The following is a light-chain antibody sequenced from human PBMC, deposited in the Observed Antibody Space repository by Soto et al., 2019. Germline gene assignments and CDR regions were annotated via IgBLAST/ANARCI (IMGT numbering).Light chain of an antibody. J-gene: IGLJ2*01. CDR1: SSNIGNNY. V-gene: IGLV1-51*01. CDR3: GTWDSSLSGVV. CDR2: DNN. Sequence: QSVLTQPPSVSAAPGQKVTISCSGSSSNIGNNYVSWYQQLPGTAPKLLIYDNNKRPSGIPDRLPGSKSGTSATLGITGLQTGDEADYYCGTWDSSLSGVVFGGGTKLTVL.